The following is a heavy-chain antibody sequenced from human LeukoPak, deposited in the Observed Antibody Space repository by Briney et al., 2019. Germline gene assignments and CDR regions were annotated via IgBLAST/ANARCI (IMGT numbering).Heavy chain of an antibody. CDR3: ARDAGSSGWFYFDWYFDL. D-gene: IGHD6-19*01. CDR2: ISSSSSTI. CDR1: GFTFSSYA. J-gene: IGHJ2*01. Sequence: PGGSLRLSCAASGFTFSSYAMNWVRQAPGKGLEWVSYISSSSSTIYYADSVKGRFTISRDNAKNSLYLQMNSLRAEDTAVYYRARDAGSSGWFYFDWYFDLWGRGTLVTVSS. V-gene: IGHV3-48*04.